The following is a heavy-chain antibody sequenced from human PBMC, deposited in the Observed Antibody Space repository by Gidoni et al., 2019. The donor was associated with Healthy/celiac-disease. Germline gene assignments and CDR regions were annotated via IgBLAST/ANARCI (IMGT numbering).Heavy chain of an antibody. CDR2: ISYDGSNK. J-gene: IGHJ6*02. D-gene: IGHD4-17*01. Sequence: QVQLVESGGGVVQPGRSLILSCAASGFTFRSYVMPWVRQAPGKGLEWVAVISYDGSNKYYADSVKGRFTISRDNSKNTLYLQMNSLRAEDTAVYYCAKEGSADYGDRAYYYGMDVWGQGTTVTVSS. V-gene: IGHV3-30*18. CDR1: GFTFRSYV. CDR3: AKEGSADYGDRAYYYGMDV.